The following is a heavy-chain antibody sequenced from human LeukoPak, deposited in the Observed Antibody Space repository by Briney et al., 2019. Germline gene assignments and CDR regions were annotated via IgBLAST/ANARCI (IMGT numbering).Heavy chain of an antibody. V-gene: IGHV1-18*04. CDR2: INTYNGNT. J-gene: IGHJ3*02. D-gene: IGHD2-21*02. Sequence: ASLEVSCKASGYNFIDHYIYWLRQAPGQGLEWMGWINTYNGNTNYAQKFQGRVTMSTDTSTSTAYMELRSLRSDDTAVYYCARRGRIVMVTAIPKDDAFDIWGQGTMVTVSS. CDR1: GYNFIDHY. CDR3: ARRGRIVMVTAIPKDDAFDI.